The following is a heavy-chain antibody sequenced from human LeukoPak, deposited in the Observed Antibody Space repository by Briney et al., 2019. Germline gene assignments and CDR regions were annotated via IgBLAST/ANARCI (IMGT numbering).Heavy chain of an antibody. CDR1: GGSISSYY. V-gene: IGHV4-59*01. D-gene: IGHD1-26*01. Sequence: SETLSLTCTVSGGSISSYYWSWIRQPPGKGLDWIGYIYYSGSTNYNPSLKSRVTISVDTSKNQFSLKLSSVTAADTAVYYFARASGSELDYWGQGTLVSVSS. CDR3: ARASGSELDY. J-gene: IGHJ4*02. CDR2: IYYSGST.